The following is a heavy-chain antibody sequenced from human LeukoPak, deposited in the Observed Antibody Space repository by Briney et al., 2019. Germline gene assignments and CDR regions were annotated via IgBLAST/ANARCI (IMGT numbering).Heavy chain of an antibody. J-gene: IGHJ4*02. D-gene: IGHD2-21*02. Sequence: ASVKVSCKVSGYTLTELSMHWVRQAPGKGLEWMGGFDPEDGETIYAQKFQGRVTMTEDTSTDTAYMELSSLRSEDTAVYYCARQSIGDRDCHYFDYWGQGTLVTVSS. CDR2: FDPEDGET. CDR1: GYTLTELS. V-gene: IGHV1-24*01. CDR3: ARQSIGDRDCHYFDY.